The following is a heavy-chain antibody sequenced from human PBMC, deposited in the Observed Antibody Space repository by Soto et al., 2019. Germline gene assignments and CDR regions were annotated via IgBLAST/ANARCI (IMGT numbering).Heavy chain of an antibody. V-gene: IGHV4-31*03. J-gene: IGHJ5*02. CDR2: IYYSGST. Sequence: PSETLSLTCTVSGGSISSGGYYWSWIRQHPGKGLEWIGYIYYSGSTYYNPSLKSRVTISVDTSKDQFSLKLSSVPAADTAVYYCARKESSTSGRGFDPWGQGTLVTVSS. D-gene: IGHD2-2*01. CDR3: ARKESSTSGRGFDP. CDR1: GGSISSGGYY.